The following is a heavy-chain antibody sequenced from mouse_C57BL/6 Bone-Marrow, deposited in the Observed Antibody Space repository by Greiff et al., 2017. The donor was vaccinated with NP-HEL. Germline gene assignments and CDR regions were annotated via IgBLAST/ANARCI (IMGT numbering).Heavy chain of an antibody. V-gene: IGHV1-39*01. CDR3: ARVITTVVDHWYFDV. Sequence: EVKLVESGPELVKPGASVKISCKASGYSFTDYNMNWVKQSNGKSLEWIGVINPNYGTTSYNQKFKGKATLTVDQSSSTAYMQLNSLTSEDSAVYYCARVITTVVDHWYFDVWGTGTTVTVSS. J-gene: IGHJ1*03. D-gene: IGHD1-1*01. CDR1: GYSFTDYN. CDR2: INPNYGTT.